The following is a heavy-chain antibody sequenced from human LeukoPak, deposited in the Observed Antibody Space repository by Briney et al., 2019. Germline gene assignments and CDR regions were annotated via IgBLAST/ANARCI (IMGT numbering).Heavy chain of an antibody. CDR2: IYYSGST. CDR1: GGSISSYY. J-gene: IGHJ3*02. CDR3: ARPRRDGYNYDAFDI. D-gene: IGHD5-12*01. Sequence: SETLSLTCTVSGGSISSYYWSWIRQPPGKALEWIGYIYYSGSTNYNPSLKSRVTISVDTSKNQFSLKLTSVTAADTAVYYCARPRRDGYNYDAFDIWGQGTMVTASS. V-gene: IGHV4-59*01.